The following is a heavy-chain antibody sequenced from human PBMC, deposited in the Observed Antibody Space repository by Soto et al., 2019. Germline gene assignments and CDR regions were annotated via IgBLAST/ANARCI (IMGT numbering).Heavy chain of an antibody. J-gene: IGHJ5*02. CDR1: GYSFSTYD. CDR2: VNPKSGNT. CDR3: ARPYCDSTSCYTDWFDP. Sequence: QVQLVQTGAEVKKPGASVKVSCKASGYSFSTYDINWVRQAAGQGLEWMGWVNPKSGNTDYAQMFRGRVTMTSNTSKSTAYMEMSALTTEHTAVYYCARPYCDSTSCYTDWFDPWGQGTLVTVSS. V-gene: IGHV1-8*01. D-gene: IGHD2-2*02.